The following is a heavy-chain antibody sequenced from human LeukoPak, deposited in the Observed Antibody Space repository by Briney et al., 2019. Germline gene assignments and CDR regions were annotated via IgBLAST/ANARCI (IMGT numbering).Heavy chain of an antibody. D-gene: IGHD6-13*01. CDR3: ARVAIAADFDY. J-gene: IGHJ4*02. CDR2: IYYSGST. Sequence: SGPTLVNPTQTLTLTCTFSGFSLSTSGMCVSWIRQPPGKGLEWIGYIYYSGSTNYNPSLKSRVTISVDTSKNQFSLKLSSVTAADTAVYYCARVAIAADFDYWGQGTLVTVSS. V-gene: IGHV4-61*08. CDR1: GFSLSTSGMC.